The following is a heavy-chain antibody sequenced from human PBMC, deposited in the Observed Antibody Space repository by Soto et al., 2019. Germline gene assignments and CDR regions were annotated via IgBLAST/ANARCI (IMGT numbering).Heavy chain of an antibody. CDR1: GFTFSSYG. J-gene: IGHJ4*02. V-gene: IGHV3-33*01. D-gene: IGHD3-22*01. CDR2: IWYDGSNK. Sequence: GGSLRLSCAASGFTFSSYGMHWVRQAPGKGLEWVAVIWYDGSNKYYADSVKGRFTISRDNSKNTLYLQMNSLRAEDTAVYYCARESGGYYDSSGYYLLDYWGQGTLVTVSS. CDR3: ARESGGYYDSSGYYLLDY.